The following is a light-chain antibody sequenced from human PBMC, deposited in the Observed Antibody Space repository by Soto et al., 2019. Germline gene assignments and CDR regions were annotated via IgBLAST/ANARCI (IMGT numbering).Light chain of an antibody. CDR3: QHYTNWPLT. CDR2: GAS. CDR1: QSVSSN. J-gene: IGKJ4*01. V-gene: IGKV3-15*01. Sequence: ETVMTQSPATLSVSPGEPATLSCRASQSVSSNLAWYEQKRGQAPRLLLYGASTRATGIPARFSGSGSGTEFTLTISSLQSEDFAIYYCQHYTNWPLTFGGGTKVDIK.